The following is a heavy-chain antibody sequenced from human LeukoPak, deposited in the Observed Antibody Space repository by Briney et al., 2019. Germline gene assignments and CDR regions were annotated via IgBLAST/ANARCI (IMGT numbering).Heavy chain of an antibody. CDR2: IHYTGAT. V-gene: IGHV4-34*01. CDR1: GGSITGYY. CDR3: ARGNILSGYCFDF. J-gene: IGHJ4*02. Sequence: SETLSLTCAVYGGSITGYYWSWIRQPPGKGLEWVGEIHYTGATSYNPSLKSRATISIDTSKNQVSLKLSSVTAADTTVYYCARGNILSGYCFDFWGQGALVTVSS. D-gene: IGHD3-9*01.